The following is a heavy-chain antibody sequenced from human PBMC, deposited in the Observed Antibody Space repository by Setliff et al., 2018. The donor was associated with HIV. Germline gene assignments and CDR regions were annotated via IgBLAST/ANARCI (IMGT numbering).Heavy chain of an antibody. D-gene: IGHD6-19*01. CDR3: ARWSSGWSYFDF. V-gene: IGHV1-2*02. Sequence: ASVKVSCKASGYSFSGYYMHWVRQAPGQGLEWMGWISPNNGGTSYAQKFQGRVTMTRDTSISTVYMELSRLRSDDTAVYYCARWSSGWSYFDFWGQGTLVTVSS. J-gene: IGHJ4*02. CDR2: ISPNNGGT. CDR1: GYSFSGYY.